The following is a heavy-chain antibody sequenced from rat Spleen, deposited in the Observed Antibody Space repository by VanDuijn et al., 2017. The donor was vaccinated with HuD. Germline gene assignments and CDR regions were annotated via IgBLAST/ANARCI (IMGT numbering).Heavy chain of an antibody. CDR2: ISSGGGGT. J-gene: IGHJ2*01. D-gene: IGHD1-1*01. V-gene: IGHV5-19*01. CDR3: TTDHSGEHY. CDR1: GFTFSNYG. Sequence: EVQLVESGGGSVQPGRSMKLSCAASGFTFSNYGMAWVRQAPKKGLEWVASISSGGGGTYYPDSVKGRFTISRDNAKSTLYLQMDSLRSEDTATYYCTTDHSGEHYWGQGVMVTVSS.